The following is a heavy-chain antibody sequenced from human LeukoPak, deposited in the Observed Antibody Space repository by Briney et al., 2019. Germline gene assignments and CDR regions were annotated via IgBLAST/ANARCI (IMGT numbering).Heavy chain of an antibody. J-gene: IGHJ5*02. D-gene: IGHD4-17*01. Sequence: SETLSLTCAVSGYSISSGYYWGWIRQPPGKGLEWIGSIYHSGSTYYNPSLKSRVTISVDTSKNQFSLKLSSVTAADTAVYYCARSTTGNWFDPWGQGTLVTDPS. CDR2: IYHSGST. CDR3: ARSTTGNWFDP. V-gene: IGHV4-38-2*01. CDR1: GYSISSGYY.